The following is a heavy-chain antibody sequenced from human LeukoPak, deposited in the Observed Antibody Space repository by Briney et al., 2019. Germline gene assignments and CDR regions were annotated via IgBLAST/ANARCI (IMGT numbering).Heavy chain of an antibody. CDR3: ARRITDSGSYSEFDD. D-gene: IGHD1-26*01. J-gene: IGHJ4*02. Sequence: SETLSLTCTVSGGSISSYYWSWIRQPPGKGLEWIGYIYYSGGTNYNPSLKSRVTRSVDTSKYQFFLKVSSVTAADTAIYYCARRITDSGSYSEFDDWGQGALVTVAS. V-gene: IGHV4-59*08. CDR2: IYYSGGT. CDR1: GGSISSYY.